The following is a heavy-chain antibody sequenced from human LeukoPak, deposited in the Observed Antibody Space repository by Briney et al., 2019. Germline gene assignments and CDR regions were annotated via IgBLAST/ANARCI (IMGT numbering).Heavy chain of an antibody. V-gene: IGHV3-53*01. CDR2: IYSGGSK. Sequence: GGSLRLSCSASGFTVSSNYMRWVGPAPGKGLVWLSVIYSGGSKYYADSVKGRFTISRDNSKNTLYLQMNSLRAEDTAVYYCARARGGIRFDYWGQGTLVTVSS. CDR1: GFTVSSNY. D-gene: IGHD3-16*01. J-gene: IGHJ4*02. CDR3: ARARGGIRFDY.